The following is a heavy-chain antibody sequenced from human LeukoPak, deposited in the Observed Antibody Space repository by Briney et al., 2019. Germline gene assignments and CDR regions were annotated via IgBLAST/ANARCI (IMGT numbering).Heavy chain of an antibody. D-gene: IGHD3-3*01. CDR3: ARVRGTLLEIDY. J-gene: IGHJ4*02. CDR1: DFTVSFNY. Sequence: GGSLSLSCAASDFTVSFNYMTWVRQAPGKGLEWVSIIYTSGLTYYADSVKGRFTISGDNSKNTLFLHMSSLRVDDTAVYFCARVRGTLLEIDYWGQGTPVTVSS. CDR2: IYTSGLT. V-gene: IGHV3-53*01.